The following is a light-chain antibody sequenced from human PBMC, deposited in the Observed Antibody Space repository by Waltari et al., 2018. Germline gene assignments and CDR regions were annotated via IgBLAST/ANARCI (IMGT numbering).Light chain of an antibody. CDR1: SSDVGSYNL. CDR2: EVS. Sequence: QSALTQPASVSGSPGPSITISRTGTSSDVGSYNLFSWYQQHPGKAPKLMIYEVSKRPSGVSNRFSGSKSGNTASLTISGLQAEDEADYYCCSYAGSSTHVVFGGGTKLTVL. V-gene: IGLV2-23*02. J-gene: IGLJ2*01. CDR3: CSYAGSSTHVV.